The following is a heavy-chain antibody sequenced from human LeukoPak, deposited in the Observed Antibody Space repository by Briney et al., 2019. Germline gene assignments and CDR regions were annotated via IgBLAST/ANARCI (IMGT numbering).Heavy chain of an antibody. CDR3: ARGHSSSWYGFPDY. J-gene: IGHJ4*02. CDR2: INWNGGTI. Sequence: GGSLRLSCAASGFVFDDYGMNWVRQVPGQGLDWVSGINWNGGTIGYADSVKGRFTISRDNAKNSLYLQMNSLRVEDTAFYYCARGHSSSWYGFPDYWGQGTLVTVSS. CDR1: GFVFDDYG. D-gene: IGHD6-13*01. V-gene: IGHV3-20*04.